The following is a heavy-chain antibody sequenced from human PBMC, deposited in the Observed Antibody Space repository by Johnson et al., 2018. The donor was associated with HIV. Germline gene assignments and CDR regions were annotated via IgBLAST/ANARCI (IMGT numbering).Heavy chain of an antibody. CDR1: GFTVSSNE. CDR3: ARAWYSSSAFDI. J-gene: IGHJ3*02. CDR2: ISGGST. Sequence: VQLVESRGVLVQPGGSLRLSCAASGFTVSSNEMSWVRQAPGKGLEWVSSISGGSTYYADSRKGRFTISRDNSKNTLHLQMSSLRTEDTALYYCARAWYSSSAFDIWGQGTMVTVSS. V-gene: IGHV3-38-3*01. D-gene: IGHD6-6*01.